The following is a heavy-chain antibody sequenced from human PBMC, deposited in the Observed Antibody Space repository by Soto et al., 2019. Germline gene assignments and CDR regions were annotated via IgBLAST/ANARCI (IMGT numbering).Heavy chain of an antibody. CDR2: INAGNGNT. V-gene: IGHV1-3*01. CDR1: GYTFTSYA. CDR3: ARGKIVATIYIAVAGPFDY. Sequence: ASVKVSCKASGYTFTSYAMHWVRQAPGQRLEWMGWINAGNGNTKYSQKFQGRVTITRDTSASTAYMELSSLRSEDTAVYYCARGKIVATIYIAVAGPFDYWGQGTLVTVSS. J-gene: IGHJ4*02. D-gene: IGHD5-12*01.